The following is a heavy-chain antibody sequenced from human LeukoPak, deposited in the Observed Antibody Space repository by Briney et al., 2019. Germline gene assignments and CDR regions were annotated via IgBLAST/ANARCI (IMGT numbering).Heavy chain of an antibody. V-gene: IGHV4-34*01. CDR1: GGSFSGYY. CDR2: INHSGST. CDR3: ARTYYDFWSGYVFDY. J-gene: IGHJ4*02. Sequence: SETLSLTCAVYGGSFSGYYWSWIRQPPGKGLEWIGEINHSGSTNYNPSLKSRVTISVDTSKNQFSLKLSSVTAADTAVYYCARTYYDFWSGYVFDYWGQGTLVTVSS. D-gene: IGHD3-3*01.